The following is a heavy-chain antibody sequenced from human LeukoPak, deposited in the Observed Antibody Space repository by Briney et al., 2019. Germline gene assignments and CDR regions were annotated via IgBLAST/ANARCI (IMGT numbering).Heavy chain of an antibody. V-gene: IGHV4-31*03. J-gene: IGHJ5*02. D-gene: IGHD3-10*01. Sequence: SETLSLTCTVSGGSISSGGYYWSWIRQHPGKGLEWIGYIYYSGSTYYNPSLKSRVTLSIDTSKNQFSLKLSSVTAADAAVYYCANHYYDSGSPSWLDWFDPWGQGTLVIVSS. CDR3: ANHYYDSGSPSWLDWFDP. CDR1: GGSISSGGYY. CDR2: IYYSGST.